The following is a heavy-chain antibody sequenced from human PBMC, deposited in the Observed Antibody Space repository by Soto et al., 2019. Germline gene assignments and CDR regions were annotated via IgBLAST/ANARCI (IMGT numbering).Heavy chain of an antibody. CDR2: IDIGGNT. CDR1: GFSVTSNY. CDR3: ARGRGSTGYLGREHYFDH. Sequence: EVQVVESGGGLVQPGGSLRLSCAASGFSVTSNYMNWVRQAPGKGLEWVSIIDIGGNTYYADSVKDRFTISRDNSRNTLYLHRDSLRAEDTAVYYCARGRGSTGYLGREHYFDHWGQGTLVTVSP. V-gene: IGHV3-66*01. D-gene: IGHD2-2*01. J-gene: IGHJ4*02.